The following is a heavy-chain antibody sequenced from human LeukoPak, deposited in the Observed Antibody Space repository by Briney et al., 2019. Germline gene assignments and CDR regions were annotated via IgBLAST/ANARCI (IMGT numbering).Heavy chain of an antibody. CDR3: ARGGWYPESFQH. J-gene: IGHJ1*01. D-gene: IGHD6-19*01. V-gene: IGHV4-59*01. CDR1: GGSISSYY. CDR2: IYYSGST. Sequence: PPETLSLTCTVSGGSISSYYWNWSRQPPGQGLEWIGYIYYSGSTNYNPSLKSRVTISVDTSKNQFSLKLSAATAADTAVYYCARGGWYPESFQHWGQGALVTVSS.